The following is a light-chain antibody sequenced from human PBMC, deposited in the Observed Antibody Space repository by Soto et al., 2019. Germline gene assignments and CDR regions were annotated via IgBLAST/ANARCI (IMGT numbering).Light chain of an antibody. V-gene: IGKV1-8*01. CDR3: QQYYSYPLT. Sequence: AIRMTQSPSSFSASTGDRVTITCRASQGISSYLAWYQQKPGKAPKLLIYAASTLQSGVQSRFSGSGSWTDFTLTIRCLLSEDVATYYGQQYYSYPLTFGGGTKVEIK. J-gene: IGKJ4*01. CDR1: QGISSY. CDR2: AAS.